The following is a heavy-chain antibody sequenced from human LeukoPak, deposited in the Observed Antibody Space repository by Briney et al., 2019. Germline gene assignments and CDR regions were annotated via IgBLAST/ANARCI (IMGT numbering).Heavy chain of an antibody. CDR2: IYYSGST. Sequence: PSETLSLTCTVSGGSISSYYWSWIRQPPGKGLEWIGYIYYSGSTNYNPSLKSRVTISVDTSKNQFSLKLGSVTAADAAVYYCAREEALGSGSFDYWGQGTLVTVSS. D-gene: IGHD1-26*01. CDR3: AREEALGSGSFDY. J-gene: IGHJ4*02. CDR1: GGSISSYY. V-gene: IGHV4-59*01.